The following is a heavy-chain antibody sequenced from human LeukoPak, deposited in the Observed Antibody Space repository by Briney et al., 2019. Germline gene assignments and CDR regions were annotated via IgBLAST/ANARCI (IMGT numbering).Heavy chain of an antibody. D-gene: IGHD1-26*01. CDR1: GFTFSSYS. J-gene: IGHJ3*02. V-gene: IGHV3-48*01. Sequence: PGGSLRLSCAASGFTFSSYSMNWVRQAPGKGLEWISYISSRGSTIYYADSVKGRFTISRDNSKNTLYLQMNSLRAEDTAVYYCAKDVGWYSGSSPDAFDIWGQGTMVTVSS. CDR2: ISSRGSTI. CDR3: AKDVGWYSGSSPDAFDI.